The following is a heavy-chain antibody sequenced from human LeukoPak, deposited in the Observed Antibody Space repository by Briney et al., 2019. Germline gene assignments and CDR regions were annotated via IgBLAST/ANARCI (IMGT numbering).Heavy chain of an antibody. CDR2: INPDSGGT. Sequence: ASVKVSCKASGYTFTGYYMHWVRQAPGQGLEWMGWINPDSGGTNYAQKFQGRVTITRDTSISTAYLQWSSLKASDTAMYYCARHLASLEYSGNTIGTYYFDYWGQGTLVTVSS. CDR1: GYTFTGYY. J-gene: IGHJ4*02. D-gene: IGHD1-26*01. V-gene: IGHV1-2*02. CDR3: ARHLASLEYSGNTIGTYYFDY.